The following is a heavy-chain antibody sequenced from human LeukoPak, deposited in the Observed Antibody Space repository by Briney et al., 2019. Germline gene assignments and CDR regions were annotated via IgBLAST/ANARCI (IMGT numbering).Heavy chain of an antibody. D-gene: IGHD3-10*01. J-gene: IGHJ3*01. V-gene: IGHV3-23*01. CDR1: GFTYRENA. CDR2: TSGSGGIA. Sequence: PGGSLRLSCAASGFTYRENAMGWVRQAPGKGLEWVSSTSGSGGIAYYADSVKGRFTISRDNSKNMIFLQMISLRVEDSAVYYCAKTYGFQKGAFDVWGQGTMVTVSS. CDR3: AKTYGFQKGAFDV.